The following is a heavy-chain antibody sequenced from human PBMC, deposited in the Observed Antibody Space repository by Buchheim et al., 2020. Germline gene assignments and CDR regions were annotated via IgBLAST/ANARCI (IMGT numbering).Heavy chain of an antibody. D-gene: IGHD6-6*01. CDR3: VKGIASRGGPMDV. CDR2: ISGDGSST. V-gene: IGHV3-74*01. Sequence: EVQLVESGGGLVQPGGSLRLSCAASGFTFSSYWMHWVRQVPGRGLVWVSRISGDGSSTSYADSVKGRFTISRDNATSTLYLQMNSLRAEDTAVYYCVKGIASRGGPMDVWGKGTT. CDR1: GFTFSSYW. J-gene: IGHJ6*03.